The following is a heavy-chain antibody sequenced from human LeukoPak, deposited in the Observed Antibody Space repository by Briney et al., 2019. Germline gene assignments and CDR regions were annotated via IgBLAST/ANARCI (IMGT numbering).Heavy chain of an antibody. V-gene: IGHV6-1*01. CDR1: GDSFSSNSAA. CDR3: ALGSRNNAFDV. J-gene: IGHJ3*01. Sequence: SQTLSLTCALSGDSFSSNSAAWTWIRQSPSRGLEWLARTYYRSKWYNDYAVSVKSRITINPDTSKNLLSLQLNAVTPEDTAVYYCALGSRNNAFDVWGQGTMVTVSS. D-gene: IGHD1-14*01. CDR2: TYYRSKWYN.